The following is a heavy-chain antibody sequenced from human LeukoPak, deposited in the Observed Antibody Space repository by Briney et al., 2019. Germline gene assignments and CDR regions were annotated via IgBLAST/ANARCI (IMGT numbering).Heavy chain of an antibody. Sequence: ASVKVSCKASGYTFTSYGISWVRQAPGQGLEWMGWISAYNGNTNYAQKLQGRVTMTTDTSTSAAYMELRSLRSDDTAVYYCARARDYYDSSGYIPWGQGTLVTVSS. CDR3: ARARDYYDSSGYIP. CDR2: ISAYNGNT. CDR1: GYTFTSYG. D-gene: IGHD3-22*01. J-gene: IGHJ5*02. V-gene: IGHV1-18*01.